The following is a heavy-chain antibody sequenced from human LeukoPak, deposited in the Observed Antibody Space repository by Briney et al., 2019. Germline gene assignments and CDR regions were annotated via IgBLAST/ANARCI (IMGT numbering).Heavy chain of an antibody. J-gene: IGHJ4*02. D-gene: IGHD5-12*01. CDR1: GFTFSSYA. CDR2: ISYDGSNK. CDR3: AREKAADIVATIGLDY. V-gene: IGHV3-30-3*01. Sequence: PGGSLRLSCAASGFTFSSYAMHWVRQAPGKGLEWVAVISYDGSNKYYADSVKGRFTTSRDNSKNTLYLQMNSLRAEDTAVYYCAREKAADIVATIGLDYWGQGTLVTVSS.